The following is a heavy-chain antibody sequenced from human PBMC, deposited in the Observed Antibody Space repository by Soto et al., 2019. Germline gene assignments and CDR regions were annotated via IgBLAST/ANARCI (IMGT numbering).Heavy chain of an antibody. Sequence: SETLSLTCTVSDGSISSYYWSWIRQPPGKGLEWIGYIHSSGDSNYNPSLKSRVTASADTSKNQFSLKLNSVTAADTAVYYCARGGGLTPNFDYWGQGTLVTVSS. CDR3: ARGGGLTPNFDY. CDR1: DGSISSYY. D-gene: IGHD7-27*01. J-gene: IGHJ4*02. CDR2: IHSSGDS. V-gene: IGHV4-59*01.